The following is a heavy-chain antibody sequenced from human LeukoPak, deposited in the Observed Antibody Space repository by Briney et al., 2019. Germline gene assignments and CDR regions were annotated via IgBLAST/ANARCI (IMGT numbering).Heavy chain of an antibody. J-gene: IGHJ3*02. Sequence: PSETLSLTCAVSGGSISSSNWWSWVRQPPGKGLEWIGEIYHSGSTNYNPSLKSRVTISVDKSKNQFSLKLSSVTAADTAVYYCARDSRIAAAGTDAFDIWGQGTMVTVSS. CDR1: GGSISSSNW. D-gene: IGHD6-13*01. CDR2: IYHSGST. V-gene: IGHV4-4*02. CDR3: ARDSRIAAAGTDAFDI.